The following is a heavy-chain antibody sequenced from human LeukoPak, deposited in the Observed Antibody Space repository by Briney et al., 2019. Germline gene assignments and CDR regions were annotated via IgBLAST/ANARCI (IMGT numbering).Heavy chain of an antibody. Sequence: PGGSLRLSCAASRFTFSYYAMSWVRQAPGKGLEWVSGIWSSGDNTYYADFVKGRFTISRDNSKNTVYLQMISLRAEDTAVYYCAKEAGNGWSYFDYWGQGTLVTVSS. CDR3: AKEAGNGWSYFDY. CDR1: RFTFSYYA. CDR2: IWSSGDNT. J-gene: IGHJ4*01. D-gene: IGHD6-19*01. V-gene: IGHV3-23*01.